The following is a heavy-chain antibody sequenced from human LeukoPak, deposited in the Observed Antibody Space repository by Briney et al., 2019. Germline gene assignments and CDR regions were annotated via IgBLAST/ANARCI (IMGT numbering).Heavy chain of an antibody. CDR1: GFTFSSYG. CDR3: AKAYYYDSSGYPFDC. J-gene: IGHJ4*02. CDR2: IRYDGSNK. D-gene: IGHD3-22*01. Sequence: GGSLRLSCAASGFTFSSYGMHWVRPAPGKGLEWVAFIRYDGSNKYYADSVKGRFTISRDNSKNTLYLQMNSLRAEDTAVYYCAKAYYYDSSGYPFDCWGQGTLVTVSS. V-gene: IGHV3-30*02.